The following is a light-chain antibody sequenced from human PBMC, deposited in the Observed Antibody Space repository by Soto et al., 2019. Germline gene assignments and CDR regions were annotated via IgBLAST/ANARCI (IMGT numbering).Light chain of an antibody. V-gene: IGKV3D-20*02. CDR2: GAS. Sequence: EIVLTQSPGTLSLSPGERATLSFRASQSVSNNYLAWYQQKPGQAPRLLISGASSRATGIPDRFSGSGSGTDFTLTISSLEPEDFAVYYCQYRSNWPPYTFGQGTKVDIK. J-gene: IGKJ2*01. CDR3: QYRSNWPPYT. CDR1: QSVSNNY.